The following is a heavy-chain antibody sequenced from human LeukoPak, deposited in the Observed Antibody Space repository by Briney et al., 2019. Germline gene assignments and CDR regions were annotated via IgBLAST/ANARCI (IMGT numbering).Heavy chain of an antibody. Sequence: ASVKVSCKASGYTFTGYYMHWVRQAPGQGLEWMGWINPNIGGTNYAQKFQGRVTMTRDTSISTAYMELSRLRSDDTAVYYCARGGGAEMATMLRGAADYWGQGTLVTVSS. V-gene: IGHV1-2*02. CDR2: INPNIGGT. CDR1: GYTFTGYY. CDR3: ARGGGAEMATMLRGAADY. D-gene: IGHD5-24*01. J-gene: IGHJ4*02.